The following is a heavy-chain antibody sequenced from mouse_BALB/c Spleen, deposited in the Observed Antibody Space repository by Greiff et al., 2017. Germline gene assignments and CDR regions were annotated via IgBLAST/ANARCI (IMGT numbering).Heavy chain of an antibody. D-gene: IGHD2-14*01. Sequence: VQLQQSGAELARPGASVKMSCKASGYTFTSYTMHWVKQRPGQGLEWIGYINPSSGYTNYNQKFKDKATLTADKSSSTAYMELRSLTSEDTAVYYCARDGRYGMDYWGQGTSVTVSS. CDR2: INPSSGYT. CDR1: GYTFTSYT. J-gene: IGHJ4*01. CDR3: ARDGRYGMDY. V-gene: IGHV1-4*01.